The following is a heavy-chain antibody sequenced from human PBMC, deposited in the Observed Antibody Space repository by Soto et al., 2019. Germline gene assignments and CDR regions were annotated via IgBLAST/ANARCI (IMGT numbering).Heavy chain of an antibody. CDR2: IIPIFGTA. Sequence: GASVKVSCKASGGTFSSYAISWVRQAPGQGLEWMGGIIPIFGTANYAQKFQGRVTITADESTSTAYMELSSLRSEDTAVYYCAVGYCSSTSCYAAGGNYYYGMDVWGQGTTVTAP. D-gene: IGHD2-2*01. CDR3: AVGYCSSTSCYAAGGNYYYGMDV. J-gene: IGHJ6*02. V-gene: IGHV1-69*13. CDR1: GGTFSSYA.